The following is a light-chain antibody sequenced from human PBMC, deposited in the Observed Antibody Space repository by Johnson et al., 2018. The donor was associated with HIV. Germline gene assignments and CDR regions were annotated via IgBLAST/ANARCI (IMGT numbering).Light chain of an antibody. CDR1: SSNIGNNY. CDR3: GTWDSSLSAGIYV. J-gene: IGLJ1*01. Sequence: QLVLTQPPSVSAAPGQKVTISCSGSSSNIGNNYVSWYQQLPGTAPKLLIYDNNKRPSGIPDRFSGSKSGTSATLGITGLQTGDEADYYCGTWDSSLSAGIYVFGTGTKFTLL. V-gene: IGLV1-51*01. CDR2: DNN.